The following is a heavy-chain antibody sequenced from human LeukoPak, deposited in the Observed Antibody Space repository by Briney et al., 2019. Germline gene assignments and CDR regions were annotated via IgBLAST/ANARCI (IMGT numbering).Heavy chain of an antibody. CDR3: AKTYDSSGREDY. J-gene: IGHJ4*02. CDR1: GFTFSSYA. Sequence: GGSLRLSCAASGFTFSSYAMSWVRQAPGKGLEWVSAISGSGGSTYYADSVKGRFTISRDNSKNTLYLQMNSLRAEDTAVYCCAKTYDSSGREDYWGQGTLVTVSS. D-gene: IGHD3-22*01. V-gene: IGHV3-23*01. CDR2: ISGSGGST.